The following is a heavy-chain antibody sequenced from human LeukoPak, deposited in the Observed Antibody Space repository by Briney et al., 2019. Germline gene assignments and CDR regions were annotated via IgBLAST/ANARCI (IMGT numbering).Heavy chain of an antibody. D-gene: IGHD2-2*01. V-gene: IGHV3-48*03. CDR1: GFTFSSYE. CDR3: ARVNPIVVVPAAYFDY. CDR2: ISRSGSTI. Sequence: GGSLRLSCAASGFTFSSYEMNWVRQAPGKGLEWVSYISRSGSTIYYAESVKGRFTISRDNAKNSLYLQMNSLRAEDTAVYYCARVNPIVVVPAAYFDYWGQGTLVTVSS. J-gene: IGHJ4*02.